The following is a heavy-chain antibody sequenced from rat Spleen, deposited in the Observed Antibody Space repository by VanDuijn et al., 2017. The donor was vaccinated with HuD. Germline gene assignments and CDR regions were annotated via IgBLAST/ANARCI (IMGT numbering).Heavy chain of an antibody. CDR3: ARHRGYGGYSEPPWYWYFDF. D-gene: IGHD1-11*01. V-gene: IGHV5-17*01. CDR1: GFTFSDYA. Sequence: EVQLVESGGGLVQPGRSLKLSCAASGFTFSDYAMAWVRQAPKKGLEWVATIIYDGSSTYYRDSVKGRFTISRDNAKSTLYLQMDSLRSEDTATYYCARHRGYGGYSEPPWYWYFDFWGPGTMVTVSS. J-gene: IGHJ1*01. CDR2: IIYDGSST.